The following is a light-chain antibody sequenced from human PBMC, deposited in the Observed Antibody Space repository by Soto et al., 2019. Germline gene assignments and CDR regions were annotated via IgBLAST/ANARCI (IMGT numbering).Light chain of an antibody. Sequence: QSALTQPASVSGSPGQSITISCTGNTSDVGASNYVYWYQQHPGKAPKLMIYDVNNRPSGVSNRFSGSKSGSTASLTISGLQAEDEADYYCSSYTTSSTLLFGGGTKLTVL. CDR1: TSDVGASNY. CDR3: SSYTTSSTLL. CDR2: DVN. J-gene: IGLJ3*02. V-gene: IGLV2-14*01.